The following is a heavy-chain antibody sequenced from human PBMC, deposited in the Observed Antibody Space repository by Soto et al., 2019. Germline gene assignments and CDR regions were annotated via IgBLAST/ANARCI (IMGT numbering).Heavy chain of an antibody. CDR3: ASRLKTTVTFFDY. D-gene: IGHD4-17*01. V-gene: IGHV3-7*01. CDR2: IKQDGSEK. CDR1: GFSFSSFW. Sequence: PGGSLRLSCAASGFSFSSFWLTWVRQAPGKGLEWVANIKQDGSEKYYVDSVKGRFTISRDNAKNSLYLQMNSLRAEDTAVYYCASRLKTTVTFFDYWSQGALVTVSS. J-gene: IGHJ4*02.